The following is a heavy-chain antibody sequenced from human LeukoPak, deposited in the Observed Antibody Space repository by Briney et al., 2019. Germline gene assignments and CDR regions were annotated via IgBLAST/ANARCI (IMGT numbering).Heavy chain of an antibody. CDR3: AKTYYDSSGYPPYFDY. CDR2: ISYDGSNK. J-gene: IGHJ4*02. CDR1: GFTFSSYG. D-gene: IGHD3-22*01. Sequence: GGSLRLSCAASGFTFSSYGMYWVRQAPGKGLEWVAVISYDGSNKYYADSVKGRFTISRDNSKNTLYLQMNSLRAEDTAVYYCAKTYYDSSGYPPYFDYWGQGTLVTVSS. V-gene: IGHV3-30*18.